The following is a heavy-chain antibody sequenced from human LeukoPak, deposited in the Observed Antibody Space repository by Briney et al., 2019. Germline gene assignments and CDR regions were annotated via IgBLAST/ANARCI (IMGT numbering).Heavy chain of an antibody. CDR3: AKLGAAAGTNWFDP. CDR2: ISGSGGST. J-gene: IGHJ5*02. Sequence: GGSLRLSCAASGFTFSSYAISWVRQAPGKGLEWVSAISGSGGSTYYADSVKGRFTISRDNSKNTLYLQMNSLRAEDTAVYYCAKLGAAAGTNWFDPWGQGTLVTVSS. V-gene: IGHV3-23*01. D-gene: IGHD6-13*01. CDR1: GFTFSSYA.